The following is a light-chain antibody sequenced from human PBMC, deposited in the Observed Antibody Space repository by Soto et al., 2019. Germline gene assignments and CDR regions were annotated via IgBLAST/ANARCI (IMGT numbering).Light chain of an antibody. CDR1: QSISSY. Sequence: SSLSASVGDRVTITCRASQSISSYLNWYQQKPGKAPKLLIYAASSLQSGVPSRFSGSGSGTDFTLTISSLQPEDFATYYCQQSYSTPWTFGQGTKL. CDR2: AAS. V-gene: IGKV1-39*01. CDR3: QQSYSTPWT. J-gene: IGKJ1*01.